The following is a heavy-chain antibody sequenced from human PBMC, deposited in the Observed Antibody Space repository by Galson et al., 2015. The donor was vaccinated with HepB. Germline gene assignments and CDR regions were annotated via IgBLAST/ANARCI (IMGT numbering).Heavy chain of an antibody. CDR3: ARGGGYSSGWYSYYYGMDV. CDR2: INHSGST. CDR1: GGSFSGYY. D-gene: IGHD6-19*01. V-gene: IGHV4-34*01. J-gene: IGHJ6*02. Sequence: TLSLTCAVYGGSFSGYYWSWIRQPPGKGLEWIGEINHSGSTNYNPSLKSRVTISVDTSKNQFSLKLSSVTAADTAVYYCARGGGYSSGWYSYYYGMDVWGQGTTVTVSS.